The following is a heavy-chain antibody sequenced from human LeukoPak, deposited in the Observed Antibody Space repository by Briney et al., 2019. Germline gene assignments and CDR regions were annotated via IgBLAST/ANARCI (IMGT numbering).Heavy chain of an antibody. CDR3: ARVVSDFWSGYYFDY. Sequence: ASVKVSCKASGGTFTSYTISWVRQAPGQGLEWMGRIIPILGITNYAQKFHRRVTLTADKSTSTAYMELSSLRSEDTAVYYCARVVSDFWSGYYFDYWGQGTLVTVSS. CDR2: IIPILGIT. D-gene: IGHD3-3*01. J-gene: IGHJ4*02. V-gene: IGHV1-69*02. CDR1: GGTFTSYT.